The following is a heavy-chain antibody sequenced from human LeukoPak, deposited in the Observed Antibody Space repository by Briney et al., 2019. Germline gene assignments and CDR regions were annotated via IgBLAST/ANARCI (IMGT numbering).Heavy chain of an antibody. CDR3: ARDWGANYYDSSAFDI. V-gene: IGHV3-9*01. CDR2: ITWNSGSV. CDR1: GFTFDDYA. J-gene: IGHJ3*02. Sequence: GGSLRLSCAASGFTFDDYAMHWVRQAPGKGLEWVSGITWNSGSVVYADSVKGRFTISRDNAKNSLYLQMNSLRAEDTAVYYCARDWGANYYDSSAFDIWGQGTMVTVSS. D-gene: IGHD3-22*01.